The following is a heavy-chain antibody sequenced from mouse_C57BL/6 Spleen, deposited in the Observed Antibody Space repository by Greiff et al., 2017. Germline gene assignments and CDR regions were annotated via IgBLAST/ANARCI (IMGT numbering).Heavy chain of an antibody. J-gene: IGHJ4*01. CDR2: IDPSDSYT. D-gene: IGHD3-2*02. CDR1: GYTFTSYW. Sequence: QVQLQQPGAELVMPGASVKLSCKASGYTFTSYWMHWVKQRPGQGLEWIGEIDPSDSYTNYNQKFKGKSTLTVDKSSSTAYMQLSSLTSEDSAVYYCARWGSSAPYAMDYWGQGTSVTVSS. V-gene: IGHV1-69*01. CDR3: ARWGSSAPYAMDY.